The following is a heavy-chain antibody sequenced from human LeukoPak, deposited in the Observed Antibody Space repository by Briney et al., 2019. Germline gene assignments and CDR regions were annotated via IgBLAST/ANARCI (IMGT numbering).Heavy chain of an antibody. CDR3: AKDQGYSSAWYSRDGFDM. D-gene: IGHD6-19*01. CDR1: GFSFSSYG. CDR2: IRYDGSNK. Sequence: GGSLRLSCAVSGFSFSSYGMQWVRQAPGKGPEWVAFIRYDGSNKYYADSVKGRFTISRDNSKSTLYLQMNSLRAEDTAVYYCAKDQGYSSAWYSRDGFDMWGQGTMVTVSS. J-gene: IGHJ3*02. V-gene: IGHV3-30*02.